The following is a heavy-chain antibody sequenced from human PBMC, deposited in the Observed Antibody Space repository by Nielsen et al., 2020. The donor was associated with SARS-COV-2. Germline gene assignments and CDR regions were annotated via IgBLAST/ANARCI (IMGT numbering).Heavy chain of an antibody. CDR1: GYTFSDHF. D-gene: IGHD2-21*01. CDR2: INPKIGVT. J-gene: IGHJ4*02. Sequence: ASVKVSCKASGYTFSDHFMYWVRQAPGQGLEWVGWINPKIGVTNHAQKFQGWVTLTRDTSNSTAYMQLTNLTSDDTAVYFCARSHCGTSTCYFDLWGQGTLVTVSS. CDR3: ARSHCGTSTCYFDL. V-gene: IGHV1-2*04.